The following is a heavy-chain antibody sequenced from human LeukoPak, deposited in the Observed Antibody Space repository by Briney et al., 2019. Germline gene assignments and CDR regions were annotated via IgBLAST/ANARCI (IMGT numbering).Heavy chain of an antibody. CDR1: GFTFSAYW. CDR2: VKQDGSEK. V-gene: IGHV3-7*01. J-gene: IGHJ5*02. Sequence: GGSLRLSCAASGFTFSAYWMSWLRQAPGKGLEWVANVKQDGSEKYYVDSVKGRFTISRDNAKNSLFLQMNSLRAEDTAVYYCARDPLGYCSGGSCDWFDPWGQGTLVTVSS. D-gene: IGHD2-15*01. CDR3: ARDPLGYCSGGSCDWFDP.